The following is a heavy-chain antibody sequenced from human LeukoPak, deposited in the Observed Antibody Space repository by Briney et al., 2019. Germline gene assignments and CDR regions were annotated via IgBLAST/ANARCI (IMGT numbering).Heavy chain of an antibody. V-gene: IGHV4-59*01. CDR1: GGSISSYY. J-gene: IGHJ4*02. CDR2: IYYSGST. D-gene: IGHD3-10*01. Sequence: PSETLSLTCTVSGGSISSYYWSWIRQPPGKGLEWIGYIYYSGSTNYNPPLKSRVTISVDTSKNQFSLKLSSVTAADTAVYYCARDRSFLRFGGFDYWGQGTLVTVSS. CDR3: ARDRSFLRFGGFDY.